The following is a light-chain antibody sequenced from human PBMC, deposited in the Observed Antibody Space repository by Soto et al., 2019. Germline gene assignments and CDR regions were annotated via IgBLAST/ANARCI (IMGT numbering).Light chain of an antibody. V-gene: IGLV2-14*01. CDR3: SSYTSSSTLV. Sequence: QSALTQPASVSGSPGQSITISCTGTSSDVGGYHYVSWYQQHPGKAPKLMIYEVSNRPSGVSNRFSGSKSGNTASLTISGLQAEDEADYYSSSYTSSSTLVFGTGTKLTVL. J-gene: IGLJ1*01. CDR2: EVS. CDR1: SSDVGGYHY.